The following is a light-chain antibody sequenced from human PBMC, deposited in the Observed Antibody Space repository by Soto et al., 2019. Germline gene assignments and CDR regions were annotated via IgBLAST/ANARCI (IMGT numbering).Light chain of an antibody. J-gene: IGLJ3*02. V-gene: IGLV1-36*01. CDR3: AAGDENLNGWV. CDR1: SSNIGNNG. CDR2: YDG. Sequence: QSVLTQPPSASEAPRQRVTISCSGSSSNIGNNGVNWYQQIPGKAPKLVIYYDGLLPPGVSDRFSGSKSGTSASLAISGLKWEDGADYYCAAGDENLNGWVFGGGPRVTAL.